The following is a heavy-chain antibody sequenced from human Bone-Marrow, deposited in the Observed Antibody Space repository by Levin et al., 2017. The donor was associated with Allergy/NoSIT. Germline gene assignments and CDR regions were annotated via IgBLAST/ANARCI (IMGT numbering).Heavy chain of an antibody. D-gene: IGHD3-3*01. CDR3: AKDSWDIAIFGVGHIDA. CDR2: ITGFGGQT. Sequence: PGGSLRLSCVTSGFTFRSHAMTWVRQAPGKGLEWVSTITGFGGQTYFADSVKGRFTISRDNSKNTVYLHLNDLKAEDTALYYCAKDSWDIAIFGVGHIDAWGQGQQVTVSS. CDR1: GFTFRSHA. J-gene: IGHJ5*02. V-gene: IGHV3-23*01.